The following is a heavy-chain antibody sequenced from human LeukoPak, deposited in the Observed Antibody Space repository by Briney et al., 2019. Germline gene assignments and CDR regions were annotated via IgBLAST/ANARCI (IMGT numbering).Heavy chain of an antibody. V-gene: IGHV3-23*01. CDR1: GFTFSSYA. CDR3: AWGYCSGGSCRPFDY. CDR2: ISGSGGST. D-gene: IGHD2-15*01. J-gene: IGHJ4*02. Sequence: PGGSLRLSCAASGFTFSSYAMSWVRQAPGKGLEWVSAISGSGGSTYYADSVKGRFTISRDNSKNTLYLQMNSLRAEDTAVYYCAWGYCSGGSCRPFDYWGQGTLVTVSS.